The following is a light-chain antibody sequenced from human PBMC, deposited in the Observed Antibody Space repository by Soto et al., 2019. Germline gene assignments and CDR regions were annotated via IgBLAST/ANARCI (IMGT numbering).Light chain of an antibody. Sequence: IQLTQSPSSLSASVGDRVTITCRASQGISSYLAWYQQKPGKAPKLLIYLASTLKSGVPSRFSGSGSGTDFSLTISSLQPEDVATYYCQYLNSHPLSFGGGTKVEIK. V-gene: IGKV1-9*01. CDR3: QYLNSHPLS. CDR1: QGISSY. CDR2: LAS. J-gene: IGKJ4*01.